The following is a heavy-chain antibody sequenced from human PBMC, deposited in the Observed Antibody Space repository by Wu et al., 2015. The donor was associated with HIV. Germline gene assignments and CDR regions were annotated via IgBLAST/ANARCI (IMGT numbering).Heavy chain of an antibody. CDR1: GYTFTGYY. CDR2: INGYNGHT. J-gene: IGHJ4*02. CDR3: ACGIQSGGANF. V-gene: IGHV1-18*04. D-gene: IGHD2-21*01. Sequence: QVQLVQSGAEVKKPGASVKVSCKASGYTFTGYYMHWVRQAPGQGLEWMGWINGYNGHTNYSQNVQGRVTMTTDTSTSTAYVELRSLRSDDTAVYYCACGIQSGGANFWGQGTLVTVSS.